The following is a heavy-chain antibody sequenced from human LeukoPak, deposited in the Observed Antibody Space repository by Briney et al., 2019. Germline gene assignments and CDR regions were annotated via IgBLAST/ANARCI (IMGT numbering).Heavy chain of an antibody. V-gene: IGHV3-21*01. CDR3: ARGNYGDYAFDY. CDR1: GFTFSSYA. D-gene: IGHD4-17*01. CDR2: ISSSSSYI. Sequence: KPGGSLRLSCAASGFTFSSYAMNWVRQAPGKGLEWVSSISSSSSYIYYADSVKGRFTISRDNAKNSLYLQMNSLRAEDTAMYYCARGNYGDYAFDYWGQGTLVTVSS. J-gene: IGHJ4*02.